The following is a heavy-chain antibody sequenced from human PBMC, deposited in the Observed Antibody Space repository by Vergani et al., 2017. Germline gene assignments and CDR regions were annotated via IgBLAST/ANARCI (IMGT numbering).Heavy chain of an antibody. Sequence: QVQLEQSGPEVKKPGSSVKVSCKTSGGSFNNYAVNWVRQAPGHGLEWMGGIIPIFDSTNYAQRFQGRVTITADDSMSTVYMELTSLRSEDTSVYYCTRAFTRSGYSVHDGFDYWGRGTLVTVSS. CDR3: TRAFTRSGYSVHDGFDY. V-gene: IGHV1-69*01. D-gene: IGHD3-22*01. CDR2: IIPIFDST. CDR1: GGSFNNYA. J-gene: IGHJ4*01.